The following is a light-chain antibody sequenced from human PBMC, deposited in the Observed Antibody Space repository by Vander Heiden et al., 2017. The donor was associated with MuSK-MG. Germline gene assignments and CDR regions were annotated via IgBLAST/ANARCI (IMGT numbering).Light chain of an antibody. Sequence: SYELTQPPSVSVSPGPPASITCSGHNLGDKYVCWYQQKPGQSPILLICQDSRRPSGVPERFAGSSSRNTATLTIGWTQAMDEADYYCQAWDSDTAIFGGGTKLTVL. V-gene: IGLV3-1*01. CDR3: QAWDSDTAI. J-gene: IGLJ2*01. CDR2: QDS. CDR1: NLGDKY.